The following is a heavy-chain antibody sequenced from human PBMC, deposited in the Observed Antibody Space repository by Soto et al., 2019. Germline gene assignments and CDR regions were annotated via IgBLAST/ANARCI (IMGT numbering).Heavy chain of an antibody. CDR3: ARVSAGYYYYGMDV. V-gene: IGHV4-61*08. CDR2: IYYSGST. CDR1: GGSISSGGYS. Sequence: PSETLSLTCAVSGGSISSGGYSWSWIRQPPGKGLEWIGYIYYSGSTNYNPSLKSRVTISVDTSKNQFSLKLNSMTAADTAVYYCARVSAGYYYYGMDVWGQGTTVTVSS. J-gene: IGHJ6*02. D-gene: IGHD6-19*01.